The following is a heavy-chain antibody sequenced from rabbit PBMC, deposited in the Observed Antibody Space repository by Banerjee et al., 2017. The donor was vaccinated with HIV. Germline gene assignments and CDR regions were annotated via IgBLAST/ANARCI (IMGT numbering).Heavy chain of an antibody. Sequence: QEQLKETGGGLVQPGGSLTLSCKASGFDFSSYYMSWVRQAPGKGLEWIACIAGGSGVTYYASWAKGRFTISKTSSTTVTLQMTSLTAADTAIHFCARSNTYYGMDLWGPGTLVTVS. CDR2: IAGGSGVT. CDR1: GFDFSSYYM. V-gene: IGHV1S45*01. J-gene: IGHJ6*01. CDR3: ARSNTYYGMDL.